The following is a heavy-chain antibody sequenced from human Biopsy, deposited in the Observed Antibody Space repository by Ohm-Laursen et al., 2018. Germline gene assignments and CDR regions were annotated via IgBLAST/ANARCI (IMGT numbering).Heavy chain of an antibody. J-gene: IGHJ6*02. CDR2: INQSGST. CDR1: GESSSGYF. CDR3: ARGSGYFKLDV. Sequence: SDTLSLTCAVNGESSSGYFWNWIRQPPGKGLEWIGEINQSGSTKYNPSLKRRATLSADSSNSQFSLRLTSVTAADTAIYYCARGSGYFKLDVWGQGTTDTVSS. D-gene: IGHD5-12*01. V-gene: IGHV4-34*01.